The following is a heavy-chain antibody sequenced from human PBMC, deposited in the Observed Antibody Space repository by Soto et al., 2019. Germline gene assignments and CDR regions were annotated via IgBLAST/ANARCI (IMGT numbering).Heavy chain of an antibody. V-gene: IGHV3-48*03. D-gene: IGHD6-13*01. CDR3: ARGGIH. CDR1: GYTFNIHE. CDR2: VSGSGTT. J-gene: IGHJ4*02. Sequence: GGSLSLSCVASGYTFNIHEMNWIRQTPGKRLEWISSVSGSGTTKYADSVKGRFTISRDNAHKSIYLQMNSLRVEDTGVYYCARGGIHWGQGALVTVSS.